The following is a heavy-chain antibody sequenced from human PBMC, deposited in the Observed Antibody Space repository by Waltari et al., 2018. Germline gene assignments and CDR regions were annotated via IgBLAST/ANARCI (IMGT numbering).Heavy chain of an antibody. CDR1: GYSFNDYY. V-gene: IGHV1-2*06. Sequence: QVQLVQSGAEVKTPGASVKVSCQASGYSFNDYYIYWLRQAPGQGLDWMGRINPNNGDTAYAQRFQGSVTMTRDTSISTADMELSSLTSDDTAVYYCATTGDLYYENSRYGLLGYWGQGTRVTVSS. CDR2: INPNNGDT. CDR3: ATTGDLYYENSRYGLLGY. J-gene: IGHJ4*02. D-gene: IGHD3-22*01.